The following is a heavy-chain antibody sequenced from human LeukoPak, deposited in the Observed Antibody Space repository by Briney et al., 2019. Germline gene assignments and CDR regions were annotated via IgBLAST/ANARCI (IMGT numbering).Heavy chain of an antibody. D-gene: IGHD2-2*01. J-gene: IGHJ4*02. Sequence: GGSLRLSCAASGFTFSGYEMNWVRQAPGKGLEWVSAISGSGGSTYYADSVKGRFTISRDNSKNTLYLQMNSLRAEDTAVYYCAKDRGNIVVVPAAMVFDYWGQGTLVTVSS. CDR2: ISGSGGST. CDR3: AKDRGNIVVVPAAMVFDY. V-gene: IGHV3-23*01. CDR1: GFTFSGYE.